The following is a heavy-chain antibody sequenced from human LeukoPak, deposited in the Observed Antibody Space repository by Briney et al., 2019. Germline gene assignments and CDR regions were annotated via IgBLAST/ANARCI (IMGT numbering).Heavy chain of an antibody. D-gene: IGHD3-10*01. Sequence: GSLRLSCAASGFTFSSYWMSWVRQPPGKGLEWIGEINHSGSTSYNPSLKSRVTISVDTSKNQFSLKLSSVTAADTAVYYCARDYYYWGQGTLVTVSS. CDR2: INHSGST. J-gene: IGHJ4*02. V-gene: IGHV4-34*01. CDR3: ARDYYY. CDR1: GFTFSSYW.